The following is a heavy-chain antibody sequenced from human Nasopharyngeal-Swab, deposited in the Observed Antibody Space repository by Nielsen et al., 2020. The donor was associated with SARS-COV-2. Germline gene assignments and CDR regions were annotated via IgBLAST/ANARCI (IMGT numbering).Heavy chain of an antibody. CDR2: ISGSGGST. J-gene: IGHJ6*03. CDR1: GGSISSSSYY. V-gene: IGHV3-23*01. D-gene: IGHD3-3*01. Sequence: ETLSLTCTVSGGSISSSSYYWGWIRQPPGKGLEWVSAISGSGGSTYYADSVKGRFTISRDNSKNTLYLQMNSLRAEDTAVYYCAKKGLRFLEWLLYPDYYYYYYMDVWGKGTTVTVSS. CDR3: AKKGLRFLEWLLYPDYYYYYYMDV.